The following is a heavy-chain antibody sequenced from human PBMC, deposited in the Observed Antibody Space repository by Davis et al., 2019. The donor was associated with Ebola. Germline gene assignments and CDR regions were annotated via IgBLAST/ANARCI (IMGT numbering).Heavy chain of an antibody. D-gene: IGHD2-21*01. Sequence: PGGSLRLSCSASGFTYISYAMTWVRQAPGKGLEWVASIIGSARQTYHADSVKGRFTISRDNSKQILYLQMDNVRPDDTATYYCARGGRGAVEVILADYWGQGTVVSVSS. CDR2: IIGSARQT. J-gene: IGHJ4*02. V-gene: IGHV3-23*01. CDR3: ARGGRGAVEVILADY. CDR1: GFTYISYA.